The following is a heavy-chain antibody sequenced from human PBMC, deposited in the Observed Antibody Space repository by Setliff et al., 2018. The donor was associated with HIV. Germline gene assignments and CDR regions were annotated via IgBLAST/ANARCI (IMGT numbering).Heavy chain of an antibody. CDR2: IYYSGST. Sequence: TLSLTCSVSGASINSGSYYWTWIRQHPGKGLEWIGYIYYSGSTYYNPSLKSRLAMSLDTSSNQFSLKVTSVTAADTAVYYCARRAAATTNFDYWGQGTLVTVSS. CDR3: ARRAAATTNFDY. J-gene: IGHJ4*02. V-gene: IGHV4-31*03. D-gene: IGHD1-26*01. CDR1: GASINSGSYY.